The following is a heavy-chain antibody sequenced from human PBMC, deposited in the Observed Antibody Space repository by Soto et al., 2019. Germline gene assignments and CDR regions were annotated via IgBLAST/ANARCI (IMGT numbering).Heavy chain of an antibody. V-gene: IGHV4-34*01. CDR3: ARRRGSSSIHYYYYYMDV. D-gene: IGHD6-6*01. CDR1: GGSFSGYY. J-gene: IGHJ6*03. CDR2: INHSGST. Sequence: SETLSLTCAVYGGSFSGYYWSWIRQPPGKGLEWIGEINHSGSTNYNPSLKSRGTISVDTSKNQFSLKLSSVTAADTAVYYCARRRGSSSIHYYYYYMDVWGKGTTVTVSS.